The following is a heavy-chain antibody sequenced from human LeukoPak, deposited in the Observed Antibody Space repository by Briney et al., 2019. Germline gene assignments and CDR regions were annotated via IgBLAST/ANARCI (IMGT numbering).Heavy chain of an antibody. D-gene: IGHD3-22*01. CDR3: AGGHSSGSYFNAYHL. CDR2: VYSGGST. CDR1: EFTFSSNS. V-gene: IGHV3-53*01. J-gene: IGHJ3*01. Sequence: GGSLRLSCAASEFTFSSNSMSWVRQAPGKGLEGVAGVYSGGSTFYADSVKGRFIISRDSSKNTLYLQMNTLRAEDTAVYYCAGGHSSGSYFNAYHLWGQGTMVTVSS.